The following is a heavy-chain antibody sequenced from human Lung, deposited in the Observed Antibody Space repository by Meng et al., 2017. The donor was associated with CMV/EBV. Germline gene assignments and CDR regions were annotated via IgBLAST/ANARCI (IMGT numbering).Heavy chain of an antibody. Sequence: TFTPYYIHWVRQAHGQGLEWMGWINPNSGVTNYAQKFQGRVTITKDTSFTTTYMDLRRLISDDTAVYYCARGLEDFVVEPPTVWSDYWGQGTLVTVSS. V-gene: IGHV1-2*02. CDR2: INPNSGVT. D-gene: IGHD2-15*01. CDR1: TFTPYY. J-gene: IGHJ4*02. CDR3: ARGLEDFVVEPPTVWSDY.